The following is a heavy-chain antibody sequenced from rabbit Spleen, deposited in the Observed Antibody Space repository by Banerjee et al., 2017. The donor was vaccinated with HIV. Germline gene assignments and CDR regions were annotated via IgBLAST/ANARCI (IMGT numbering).Heavy chain of an antibody. Sequence: QSLEESGGDLVKPGASLTLTCTASGFSLSSSHWIFWVRQAPGKGLEWIASIYTGSGATYYANWAKGRFTVSKASSTTVDLKMTSLTAADTATYFRARSINWANRALNLWGQGTLVTVS. CDR2: IYTGSGAT. CDR1: GFSLSSSHW. V-gene: IGHV1S40*01. CDR3: ARSINWANRALNL. D-gene: IGHD1-1*01. J-gene: IGHJ4*01.